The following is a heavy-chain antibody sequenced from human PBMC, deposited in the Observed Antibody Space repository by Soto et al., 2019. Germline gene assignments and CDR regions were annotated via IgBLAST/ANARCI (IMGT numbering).Heavy chain of an antibody. V-gene: IGHV1-69*13. CDR3: ACPYYYDSSGYFTSVYYYYYGMDV. CDR2: IIPIFGTA. J-gene: IGHJ6*02. CDR1: GGTFSSYA. D-gene: IGHD3-22*01. Sequence: SVKVSCKASGGTFSSYAISWVRQAPGQGLEWMGGIIPIFGTANYAQKFQGRVTITADESTSTAYMELSSLRSEDTAVYYCACPYYYDSSGYFTSVYYYYYGMDVWGQGTTVTAP.